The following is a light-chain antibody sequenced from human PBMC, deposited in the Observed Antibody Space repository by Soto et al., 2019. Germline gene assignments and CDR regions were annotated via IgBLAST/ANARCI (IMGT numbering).Light chain of an antibody. CDR3: GTWDISLDTVV. J-gene: IGLJ2*01. V-gene: IGLV1-51*01. CDR2: DNK. CDR1: SSNIGGNY. Sequence: QSVLTQPPSVSAAPGQKVTISCSGSSSNIGGNYVSWYQVRPRTAPKLLIYDNKKRHSGIPDRFSGSKSGTSATLGITELQIGDEAEYYCGTWDISLDTVVFGGGTKLTVL.